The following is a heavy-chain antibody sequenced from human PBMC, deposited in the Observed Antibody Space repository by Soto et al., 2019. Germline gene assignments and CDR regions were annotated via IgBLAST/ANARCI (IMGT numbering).Heavy chain of an antibody. CDR2: ISAYNGNT. V-gene: IGHV1-18*04. CDR1: GYTFTSYG. D-gene: IGHD3-3*01. J-gene: IGHJ3*02. Sequence: ASVKVSCKASGYTFTSYGISWVRQAPGQGLERMGWISAYNGNTNYAQKLQGRVTMTTDTSTSTAYMVLRSLRSDDTAVYYRAREGIAGPPLGLFDIWGQGTMVNVSS. CDR3: AREGIAGPPLGLFDI.